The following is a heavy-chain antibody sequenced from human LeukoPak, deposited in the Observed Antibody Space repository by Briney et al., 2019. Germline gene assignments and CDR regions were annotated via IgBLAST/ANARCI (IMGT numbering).Heavy chain of an antibody. D-gene: IGHD5-24*01. CDR1: GGSFSGYY. CDR2: INHSGST. J-gene: IGHJ4*02. V-gene: IGHV4-34*01. CDR3: ARRWLHRKGFDY. Sequence: SETLSLTCAVYGGSFSGYYWSWIRQPPGKGLEWIGEINHSGSTNYNPSLKSRVTISVDTSKNQFSLKLSSVTAADTAVYYCARRWLHRKGFDYWGQGALVTVSS.